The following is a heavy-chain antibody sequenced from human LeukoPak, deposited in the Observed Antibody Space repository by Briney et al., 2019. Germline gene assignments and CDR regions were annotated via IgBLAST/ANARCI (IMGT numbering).Heavy chain of an antibody. Sequence: GASVKVSCKASGYTFTNFVIHWVRQAPGQRLEWMGWINPSNDDTKYSQKFQGRVTITRDTSASTAYMEVSGLRSEDTALYYCARDQIGVAAAAYWGQGTLVTVSS. CDR3: ARDQIGVAAAAY. D-gene: IGHD6-13*01. CDR2: INPSNDDT. V-gene: IGHV1-3*01. CDR1: GYTFTNFV. J-gene: IGHJ4*02.